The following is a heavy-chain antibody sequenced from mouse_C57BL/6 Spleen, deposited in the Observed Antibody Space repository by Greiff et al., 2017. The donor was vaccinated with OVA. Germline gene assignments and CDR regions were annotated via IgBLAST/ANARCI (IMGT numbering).Heavy chain of an antibody. CDR1: GYTFTSYW. V-gene: IGHV1-50*01. CDR3: ASRYGSSYSYYAMDY. CDR2: IDPSDSYT. J-gene: IGHJ4*01. D-gene: IGHD1-1*01. Sequence: QVQLQQPGAELVKPGASVKLSCKASGYTFTSYWMQWVKQRPGQGLEWIGEIDPSDSYTNYNQKFKGKATLTVDTSSSTAYMQLSSLTSEDSAVYYCASRYGSSYSYYAMDYWGQGTSVTVSS.